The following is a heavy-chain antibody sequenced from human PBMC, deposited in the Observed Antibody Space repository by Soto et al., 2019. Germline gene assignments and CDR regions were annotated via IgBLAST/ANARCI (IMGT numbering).Heavy chain of an antibody. J-gene: IGHJ4*01. CDR2: VKSKTHGGTT. CDR1: GFTFSRAW. CDR3: TTDSYITVTPVRLDY. Sequence: GGSLTLPRAAFGFTFSRAWINLVRQAPRKGLEWVGRVKSKTHGGTTDFAASVKGRFAISRDDSISMAFMRMNSLKIEDTAVYYCTTDSYITVTPVRLDYWGHGTLVTVSS. V-gene: IGHV3-15*07. D-gene: IGHD4-4*01.